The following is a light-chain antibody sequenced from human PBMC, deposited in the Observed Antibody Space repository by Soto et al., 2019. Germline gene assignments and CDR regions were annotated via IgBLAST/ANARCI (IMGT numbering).Light chain of an antibody. J-gene: IGLJ2*01. CDR3: CSYAGSNTVI. Sequence: QSALTQPASVSGSPGQSITISCTGTSSDVGSYNLVSWYQQHPGKAPELIIYEVTERPSGVSRRFSGSKSGDTASLTISGLQAEDEAEYYCCSYAGSNTVIFGGGTQLTVL. CDR1: SSDVGSYNL. V-gene: IGLV2-23*02. CDR2: EVT.